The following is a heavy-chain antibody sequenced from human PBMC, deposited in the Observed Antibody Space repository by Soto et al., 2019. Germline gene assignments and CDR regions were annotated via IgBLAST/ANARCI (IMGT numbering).Heavy chain of an antibody. Sequence: ASVKVSCKASGYTFTGYYMHWVRQAPGQGLEWMGWMNPNSGNTGYAQKFQGRVTMTRNTSISTAYMELSSLRSEDTAVYYCARSIAARIYYYYYYMDVWGKGTTVTVSS. CDR3: ARSIAARIYYYYYYMDV. J-gene: IGHJ6*03. CDR2: MNPNSGNT. V-gene: IGHV1-8*02. CDR1: GYTFTGYY. D-gene: IGHD6-6*01.